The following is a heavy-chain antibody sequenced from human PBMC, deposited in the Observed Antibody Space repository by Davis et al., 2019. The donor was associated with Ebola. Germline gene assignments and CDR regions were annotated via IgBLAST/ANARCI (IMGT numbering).Heavy chain of an antibody. J-gene: IGHJ4*02. V-gene: IGHV1-69*04. D-gene: IGHD6-13*01. Sequence: SVKVSCKASGRTFSSYAISWVRQAPGQGLEWMGRIIPILGIANYAQKFQGRVTITADKSTSTAYMELSSLRSEDTAVYYCARDTGYSSSWWDYWGQGTLVTVSS. CDR3: ARDTGYSSSWWDY. CDR2: IIPILGIA. CDR1: GRTFSSYA.